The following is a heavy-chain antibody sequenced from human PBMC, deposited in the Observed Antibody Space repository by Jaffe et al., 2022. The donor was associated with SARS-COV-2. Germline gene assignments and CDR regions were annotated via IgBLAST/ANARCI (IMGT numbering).Heavy chain of an antibody. J-gene: IGHJ4*02. V-gene: IGHV3-74*01. Sequence: EVQLVESGGGLVQPGGSLRLSCAASGFTFSSYWVHWVRQAPGKGLVWVSHINSDGSSTHYADSVKGRFTISRDNAKNTLYLQMSRLRAEDTAVYYCARDYSGSYDYWGQGTLVAVSS. CDR2: INSDGSST. D-gene: IGHD1-26*01. CDR1: GFTFSSYW. CDR3: ARDYSGSYDY.